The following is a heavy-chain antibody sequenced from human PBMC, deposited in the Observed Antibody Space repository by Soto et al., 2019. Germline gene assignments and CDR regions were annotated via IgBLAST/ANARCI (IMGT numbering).Heavy chain of an antibody. CDR1: GYTFTDYW. D-gene: IGHD4-4*01. CDR3: ARHISNFRHYYYAMDV. V-gene: IGHV5-51*01. J-gene: IGHJ6*02. Sequence: GESLKISCKGSGYTFTDYWIGWVRQLPGKGLEWMGIIYPGDSDTRSSQSFQDHVTITVDKSTSTAYLQWNTLKASDTPMYYCARHISNFRHYYYAMDVWGQGTTVTVSS. CDR2: IYPGDSDT.